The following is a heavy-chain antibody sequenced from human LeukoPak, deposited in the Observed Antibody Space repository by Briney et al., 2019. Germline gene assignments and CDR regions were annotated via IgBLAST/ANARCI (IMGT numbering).Heavy chain of an antibody. Sequence: SETLSLACAVYSGSFSGYYWSWIRQSPGKGLEWIGEINHSGSTNYNPSLKSRVTMSVDTSKNQFSLKLSSVTAADTAVYYCARAYILDYWGQGTLVTVSS. V-gene: IGHV4-34*01. CDR2: INHSGST. CDR3: ARAYILDY. CDR1: SGSFSGYY. J-gene: IGHJ4*02.